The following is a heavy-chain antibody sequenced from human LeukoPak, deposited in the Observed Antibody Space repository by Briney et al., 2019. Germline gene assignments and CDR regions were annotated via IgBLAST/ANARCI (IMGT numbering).Heavy chain of an antibody. CDR1: GYTLTELS. D-gene: IGHD6-19*01. Sequence: GASVKVSCKVSGYTLTELSMHWVRQAPGKGREWMGGFVPEDGETNYAQKLQGRVTMTEDTSTDTAYMELSSLRSEDAAVYYCATAKYSSGWYGAFDIWGQGTMVTVSS. CDR3: ATAKYSSGWYGAFDI. V-gene: IGHV1-24*01. CDR2: FVPEDGET. J-gene: IGHJ3*02.